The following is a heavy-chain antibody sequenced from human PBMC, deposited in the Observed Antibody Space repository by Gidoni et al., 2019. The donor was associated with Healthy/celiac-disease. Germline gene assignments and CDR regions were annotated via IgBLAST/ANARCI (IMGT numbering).Heavy chain of an antibody. CDR1: GGFFSGYY. J-gene: IGHJ4*02. Sequence: QVQLQQWGAGLLKPSETLSLTCAVYGGFFSGYYWSWIRQPPGKGLEWIGEINHSGSTNYNPSLKSRVAISVDTSKNQFSLKLSSVTAADTAVYYCARVSRNIVVVVAATCYFDYWGQGTLVTVSS. CDR3: ARVSRNIVVVVAATCYFDY. D-gene: IGHD2-15*01. V-gene: IGHV4-34*01. CDR2: INHSGST.